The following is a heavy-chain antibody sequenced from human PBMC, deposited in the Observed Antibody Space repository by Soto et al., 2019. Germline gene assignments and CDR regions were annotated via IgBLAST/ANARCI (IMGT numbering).Heavy chain of an antibody. D-gene: IGHD3-22*01. Sequence: VQLVESGGGVVQPGRSLRLSCAASGFTFSSYTMHWVRQAPGKGLEWVAVISFDGSNKYYADSVEGRFTISRDNSKHTLYLQMNSLRAEDTAVYFCARDFYDSSGYQVFDYWGQGTLVTVSS. CDR2: ISFDGSNK. V-gene: IGHV3-30-3*01. CDR3: ARDFYDSSGYQVFDY. CDR1: GFTFSSYT. J-gene: IGHJ4*02.